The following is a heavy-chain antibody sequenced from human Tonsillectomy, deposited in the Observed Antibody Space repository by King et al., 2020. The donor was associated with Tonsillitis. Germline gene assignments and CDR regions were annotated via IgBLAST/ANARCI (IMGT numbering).Heavy chain of an antibody. CDR1: GFTFSSYG. V-gene: IGHV3-30*18. D-gene: IGHD6-19*01. CDR3: ANLVPLPGIGVASNFAGMDV. J-gene: IGHJ6*02. CDR2: ISYDGSNK. Sequence: VQLVESGGGVVQPGRSLRLSCAASGFTFSSYGMHWVRQAPGKGLEWVAVISYDGSNKYYADSVKGRFTISRDNSKNTLYLQMNSLRAEDTAVYYCANLVPLPGIGVASNFAGMDVWGQGTTVTVSS.